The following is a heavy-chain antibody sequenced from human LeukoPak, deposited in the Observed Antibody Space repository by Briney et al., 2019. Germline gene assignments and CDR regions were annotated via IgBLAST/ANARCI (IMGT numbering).Heavy chain of an antibody. J-gene: IGHJ4*02. V-gene: IGHV3-7*01. CDR1: GFTFSSYW. CDR3: ARFIRFLEWLPLDY. Sequence: GGSLRLSCAASGFTFSSYWMSWVRQAPGKGLEWVANIKQDGSEKYYVDSVKGRFTISRDNAKNSLYLQTNSLRAEDTAVYYCARFIRFLEWLPLDYWGQGTLVTVSS. CDR2: IKQDGSEK. D-gene: IGHD3-3*01.